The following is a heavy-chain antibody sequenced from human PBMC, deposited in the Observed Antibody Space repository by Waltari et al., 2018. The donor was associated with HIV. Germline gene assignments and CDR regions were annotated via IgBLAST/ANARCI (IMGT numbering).Heavy chain of an antibody. CDR3: ARRQQLTD. D-gene: IGHD6-13*01. CDR2: IKEGGREI. V-gene: IGHV3-7*01. J-gene: IGHJ4*02. Sequence: EVRLVESGGGLVQPGGSLRLSCAASGFTFSSSWMTWVRQAPGEGLEWGANIKEGGREIHYVDSVKGRFTISRDNAKNSLYLRMNSLRAEDTAVYYCARRQQLTDWGQGTLVTVSS. CDR1: GFTFSSSW.